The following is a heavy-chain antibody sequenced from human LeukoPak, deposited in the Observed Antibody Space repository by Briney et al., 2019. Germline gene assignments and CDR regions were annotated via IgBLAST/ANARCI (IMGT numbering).Heavy chain of an antibody. V-gene: IGHV3-48*04. CDR2: ISSSSSAI. Sequence: GGSLRLSCVASGFTFRSYSMNWVRQAPGRGLEWLSYISSSSSAIHSADSVKGRFTISRDNAKNSLYLQMNTLRAEDTAVYYCLRDRGYSTYDCWGQGTLVTVSS. CDR3: LRDRGYSTYDC. D-gene: IGHD6-13*01. J-gene: IGHJ4*02. CDR1: GFTFRSYS.